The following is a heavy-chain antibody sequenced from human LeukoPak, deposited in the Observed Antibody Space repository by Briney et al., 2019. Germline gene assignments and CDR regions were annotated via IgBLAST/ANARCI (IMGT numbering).Heavy chain of an antibody. V-gene: IGHV3-15*01. CDR3: TTDSYDSSGYYYDDY. Sequence: GGSLRLSCAASGFTFSNAWMSWVRQAPGKGLEWVGRIKSKTDGGTTDYAAPVKGRFTISRDDSKNTLYLQMNSLKTEDTAVYYCTTDSYDSSGYYYDDYWGQGTLVTVSS. CDR1: GFTFSNAW. D-gene: IGHD3-22*01. CDR2: IKSKTDGGTT. J-gene: IGHJ4*02.